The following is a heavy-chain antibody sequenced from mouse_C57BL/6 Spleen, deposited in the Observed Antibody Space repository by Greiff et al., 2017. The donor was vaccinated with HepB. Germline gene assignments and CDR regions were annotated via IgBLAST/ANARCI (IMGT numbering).Heavy chain of an antibody. Sequence: EVKLMESGPGHVKPSQSLSLTCSVTGYSITSGYYWNWIRQFPGNKLEWMGYISYDGSNNYNPSLKNRISITRDTSKNQFFLKLNSVTTEDTATYYCARGNYGNYEDYFDYWGQGTTLTVSS. V-gene: IGHV3-6*01. CDR1: GYSITSGYY. D-gene: IGHD2-1*01. CDR2: ISYDGSN. J-gene: IGHJ2*01. CDR3: ARGNYGNYEDYFDY.